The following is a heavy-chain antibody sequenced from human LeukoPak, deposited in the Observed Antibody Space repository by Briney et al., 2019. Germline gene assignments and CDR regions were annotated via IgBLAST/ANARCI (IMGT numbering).Heavy chain of an antibody. Sequence: GGSLRLSFAASGFTFSSYEMNWVRQAPGKGLEWVSYISSSGSTIYHADSVKGRFTNTRDNAKNSMYLQMNSLRAEDTAVYYCTTDYIYYYGSGSYYYFDYWGQGTLVTVSS. D-gene: IGHD3-10*01. CDR2: ISSSGSTI. CDR3: TTDYIYYYGSGSYYYFDY. J-gene: IGHJ4*02. CDR1: GFTFSSYE. V-gene: IGHV3-48*03.